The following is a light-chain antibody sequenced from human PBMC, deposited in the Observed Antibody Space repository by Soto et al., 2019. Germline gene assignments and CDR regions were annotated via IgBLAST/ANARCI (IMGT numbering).Light chain of an antibody. Sequence: EIVLTQSPATLSLSPGERATLSCRASQSVNSYLAWYQQKPGQAPRLLISDASNRATGIPARFSGSGSGTDFTLTISSLEPEDFVVYYCQQRSNWPLTFGGGTKVEIK. CDR3: QQRSNWPLT. CDR2: DAS. CDR1: QSVNSY. J-gene: IGKJ4*01. V-gene: IGKV3-11*01.